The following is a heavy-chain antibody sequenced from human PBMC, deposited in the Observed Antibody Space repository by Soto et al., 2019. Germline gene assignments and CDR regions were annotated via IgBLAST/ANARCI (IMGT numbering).Heavy chain of an antibody. D-gene: IGHD3-9*01. Sequence: QVQLQQSGPGLVKPSQTLSLTCSLSSGSISGEGYYWTWIRQHPGRGLEWLGDFYYDGTTSYSPSLKSRLTSSIDTANNPFYRRLTSVTAADTAVYYCARRHDILTGSDSFDVWGRGTMVNVSS. V-gene: IGHV4-31*03. CDR3: ARRHDILTGSDSFDV. CDR1: SGSISGEGYY. J-gene: IGHJ3*01. CDR2: FYYDGTT.